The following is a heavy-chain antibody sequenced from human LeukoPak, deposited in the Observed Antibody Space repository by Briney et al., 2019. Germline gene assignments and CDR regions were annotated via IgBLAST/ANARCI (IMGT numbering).Heavy chain of an antibody. J-gene: IGHJ4*02. CDR2: IRSKTNNYTK. Sequence: AGGSLRLSCAASGFTFSSYAMHWVRQASGKGLEWIGRIRSKTNNYTKTYSAAVTARFTIYRDDAENTAYMQMNSLKTEDTAVYYGTRLSGDNWNYGGNFDSWGQGTLVTVSS. D-gene: IGHD1-7*01. V-gene: IGHV3-73*01. CDR1: GFTFSSYA. CDR3: TRLSGDNWNYGGNFDS.